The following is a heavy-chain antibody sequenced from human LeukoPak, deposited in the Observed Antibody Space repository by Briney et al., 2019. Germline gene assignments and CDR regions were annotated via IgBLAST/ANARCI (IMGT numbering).Heavy chain of an antibody. Sequence: PGGSLRLSCAVSGFTFSSYSMNWVRQAPGKGLEWVSSITSSSRYIYYADSVKGRFTISRDNAKNSLYLQMNNLRAEDTAIYYCATSPGEPEFDYWGQGTLVTVSS. CDR2: ITSSSRYI. CDR3: ATSPGEPEFDY. V-gene: IGHV3-21*01. J-gene: IGHJ4*02. D-gene: IGHD1-14*01. CDR1: GFTFSSYS.